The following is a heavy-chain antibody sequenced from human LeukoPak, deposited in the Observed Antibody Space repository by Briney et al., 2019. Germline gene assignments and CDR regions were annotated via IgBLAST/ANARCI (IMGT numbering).Heavy chain of an antibody. J-gene: IGHJ4*02. CDR1: GGSISSGGYY. CDR2: IYYSGST. CDR3: ARKSQWELLPFDY. Sequence: SETLSLTCTVSGGSISSGGYYWSWIRQHPGKGLEWIGYIYYSGSTYYNPSLKSRVTISVDTSKNQFSLKLSSVTAADTAVYYCARKSQWELLPFDYWGQGILVTVSS. V-gene: IGHV4-31*03. D-gene: IGHD1-26*01.